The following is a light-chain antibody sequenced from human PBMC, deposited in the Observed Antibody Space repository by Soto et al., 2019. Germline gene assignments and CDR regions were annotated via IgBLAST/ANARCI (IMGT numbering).Light chain of an antibody. CDR3: QQSYSTLYT. Sequence: DIQMTQSPSSLSASVGDRVTITCRASQSISSYLNWYQQKPGKAPKLLIYAASSLQSGVPSRFSSSGSGTDFTLTISSPQPEDFATYYCQQSYSTLYTFGQGTKLEIK. CDR2: AAS. CDR1: QSISSY. J-gene: IGKJ2*01. V-gene: IGKV1-39*01.